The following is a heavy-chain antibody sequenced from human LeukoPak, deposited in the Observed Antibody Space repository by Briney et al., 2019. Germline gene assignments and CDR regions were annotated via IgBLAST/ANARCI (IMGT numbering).Heavy chain of an antibody. CDR2: ISYEGSNK. CDR3: ARGPERTGVGTRYYYDMDV. Sequence: GRSLRLSCAASGFTFSIYAMHWVCQAPGKGLGWVAVISYEGSNKYYADSVKGRFTISIDKSKNTLYLQMNSLRAEDTAVYYCARGPERTGVGTRYYYDMDVWGQGTTVTVSS. CDR1: GFTFSIYA. J-gene: IGHJ6*02. D-gene: IGHD2-8*01. V-gene: IGHV3-30-3*01.